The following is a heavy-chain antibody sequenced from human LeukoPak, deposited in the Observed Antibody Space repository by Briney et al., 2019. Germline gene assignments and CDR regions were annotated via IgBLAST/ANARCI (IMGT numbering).Heavy chain of an antibody. Sequence: SETLSLTCTVSGGSISSNSHYWGWVRQPPGKGLEWTGSIYYLGSTYYNLSLKSRVTISVDTSKSAFSLKLSSVTAADTAVYYCTRLRSTSHDAFDIWGQGTMVTVSS. CDR1: GGSISSNSHY. J-gene: IGHJ3*02. V-gene: IGHV4-39*01. D-gene: IGHD2-2*01. CDR2: IYYLGST. CDR3: TRLRSTSHDAFDI.